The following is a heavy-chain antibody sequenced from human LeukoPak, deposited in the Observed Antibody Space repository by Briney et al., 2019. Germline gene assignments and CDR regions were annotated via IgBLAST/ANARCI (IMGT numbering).Heavy chain of an antibody. CDR3: AGDKTSSGWYEIDY. Sequence: GGTLRLSCAASGFTFSSYGMSWVRQAPGKGLEWVSAISGSGGSTYYADSVKGRFTISRDNSKNTVYLQMNSLRAEDTALYYCAGDKTSSGWYEIDYWGQGTLVTVSS. CDR1: GFTFSSYG. D-gene: IGHD6-19*01. J-gene: IGHJ4*02. V-gene: IGHV3-23*01. CDR2: ISGSGGST.